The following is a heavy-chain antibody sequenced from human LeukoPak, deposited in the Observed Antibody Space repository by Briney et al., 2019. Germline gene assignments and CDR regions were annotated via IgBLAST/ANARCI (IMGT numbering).Heavy chain of an antibody. D-gene: IGHD6-19*01. CDR3: ARHIAVAGSYFDY. Sequence: SETLSLTCTVSGGSISSSSYYWGWIRQPPGKGLEWIGSIYYSGSTYYNPSLKSRVTISVDTSKNQFSLKLSSVTAADTAMYYCARHIAVAGSYFDYWGQGTLVTVSS. J-gene: IGHJ4*02. CDR1: GGSISSSSYY. V-gene: IGHV4-39*01. CDR2: IYYSGST.